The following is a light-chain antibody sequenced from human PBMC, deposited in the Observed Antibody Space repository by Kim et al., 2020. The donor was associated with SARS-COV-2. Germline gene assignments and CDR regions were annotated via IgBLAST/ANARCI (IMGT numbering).Light chain of an antibody. CDR2: GNS. V-gene: IGLV1-40*01. J-gene: IGLJ2*01. CDR1: SSNIGAGYD. CDR3: QSYDSSLSGSNVV. Sequence: VAISCTGSSSNIGAGYDGHWYQQLPGTAPKLLLYGNSNRPSGVPDRFSGSKSGTSASLAITGLQAEDEADYYCQSYDSSLSGSNVVFGGGTQLTVL.